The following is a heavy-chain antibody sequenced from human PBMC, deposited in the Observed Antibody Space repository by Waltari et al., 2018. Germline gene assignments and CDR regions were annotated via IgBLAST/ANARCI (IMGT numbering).Heavy chain of an antibody. CDR1: GRTCSSYA. CDR3: AGPKGIVATLHYYGMDV. V-gene: IGHV1-69*01. CDR2: MIPIFGTA. D-gene: IGHD5-12*01. J-gene: IGHJ6*02. Sequence: QVQLVQSGAEVKKPGSSVKVYCKASGRTCSSYAIRRVRQAPGQGLEWMGGMIPIFGTANYEQKFQGRVTITADESTSTAYMELSSLRSEDTAVYSCAGPKGIVATLHYYGMDVWGQGTTVTVSS.